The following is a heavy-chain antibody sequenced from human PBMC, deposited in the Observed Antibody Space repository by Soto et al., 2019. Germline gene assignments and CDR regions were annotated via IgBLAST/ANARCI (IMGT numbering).Heavy chain of an antibody. J-gene: IGHJ3*02. Sequence: WTWIRQSPEKGLEWLGNIYYSGRTNYSPSLNSRLTISLDTSKNQFSLKLRSVTAADTAVYYCARESRCVNGACGNVFDIWGRGTKVTVSS. V-gene: IGHV4-59*12. CDR3: ARESRCVNGACGNVFDI. CDR2: IYYSGRT. D-gene: IGHD2-8*01.